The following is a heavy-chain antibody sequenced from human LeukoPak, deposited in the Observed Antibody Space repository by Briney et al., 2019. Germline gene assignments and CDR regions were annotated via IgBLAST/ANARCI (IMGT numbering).Heavy chain of an antibody. D-gene: IGHD1-26*01. V-gene: IGHV1-69*05. J-gene: IGHJ5*02. CDR1: GGTFSSHA. CDR3: ARDLSGSGSP. CDR2: IIPIFGTA. Sequence: SVKVSCKASGGTFSSHAISWVRQAPGQGLEWMGRIIPIFGTANYAQKFQGRVTITTDESTSTAYMELSSLRPEDTAVYYCARDLSGSGSPWGQGTLVTVSS.